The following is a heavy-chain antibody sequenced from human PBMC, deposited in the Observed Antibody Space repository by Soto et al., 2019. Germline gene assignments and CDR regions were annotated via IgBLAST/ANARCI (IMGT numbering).Heavy chain of an antibody. D-gene: IGHD2-2*02. V-gene: IGHV1-69*02. Sequence: QVQLVQSGAEVKKPGSSVKVSCKASGGTFSSYTISWVRQAPGQGLEWMGRIFPILGMANYAQKYQGRVTITAYKTTSTAYMELSSLRSEHTAVYYCAMEYCSSTSCYRDYWGQGTLVTVAS. CDR3: AMEYCSSTSCYRDY. J-gene: IGHJ4*02. CDR1: GGTFSSYT. CDR2: IFPILGMA.